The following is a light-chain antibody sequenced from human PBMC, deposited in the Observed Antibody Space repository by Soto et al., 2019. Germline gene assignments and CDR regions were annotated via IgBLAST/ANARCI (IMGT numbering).Light chain of an antibody. Sequence: DVQMTQSPSSVSASVGDRVTITCRARQDISRWLAWYQQKPGQAPKFLIYAASSLQSGVPSRFSGSGSGTDFTLTISSLQPEDFATYYCQQGNSFPVTFGQGTRLEMK. CDR3: QQGNSFPVT. V-gene: IGKV1D-12*01. CDR1: QDISRW. CDR2: AAS. J-gene: IGKJ5*01.